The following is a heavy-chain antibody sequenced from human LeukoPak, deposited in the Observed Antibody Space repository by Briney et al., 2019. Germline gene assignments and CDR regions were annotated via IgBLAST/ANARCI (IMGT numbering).Heavy chain of an antibody. CDR2: IHPNSGAT. CDR3: ARDMGRYSGYDYDY. V-gene: IGHV1-2*02. Sequence: ASVKVSCKTSGYTFTDYYLHWVRQAPGQGLEWVGWIHPNSGATHYAQKFQGRLTMTRDTSISTVYMELTRLRSDDTAVCYCARDMGRYSGYDYDYWGQGTLVTASS. J-gene: IGHJ4*02. D-gene: IGHD5-12*01. CDR1: GYTFTDYY.